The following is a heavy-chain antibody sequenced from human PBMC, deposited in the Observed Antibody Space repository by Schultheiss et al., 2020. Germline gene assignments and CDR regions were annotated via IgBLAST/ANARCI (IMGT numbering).Heavy chain of an antibody. Sequence: GGSLRLSCAASGFTFDDYGMSWVRQAPGKGLEWVSGINWNGGSTGYADSVKGRFTISRDNAKNSLYLQMNSLRAEDTALYYCAREAGFWSGYLYYYYGMDVWGQGTTVTVSS. D-gene: IGHD3-3*01. CDR3: AREAGFWSGYLYYYYGMDV. CDR1: GFTFDDYG. V-gene: IGHV3-20*04. CDR2: INWNGGST. J-gene: IGHJ6*02.